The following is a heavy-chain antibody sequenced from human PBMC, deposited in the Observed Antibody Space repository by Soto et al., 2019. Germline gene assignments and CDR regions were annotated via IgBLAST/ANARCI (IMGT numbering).Heavy chain of an antibody. D-gene: IGHD2-21*02. J-gene: IGHJ4*02. CDR2: VSFDGKVT. V-gene: IGHV3-30*04. Sequence: QVQMVESGGGMAQAGTSLRLSCTGSGFTFNSVSQHWVRQGPDKGLEWVAVVSFDGKVTYYADSVKGRFTVSRDISKNTIYLQANSLRPEDQAVYYCAREPYGDSQYFDYWGQGTPVTVSS. CDR3: AREPYGDSQYFDY. CDR1: GFTFNSVS.